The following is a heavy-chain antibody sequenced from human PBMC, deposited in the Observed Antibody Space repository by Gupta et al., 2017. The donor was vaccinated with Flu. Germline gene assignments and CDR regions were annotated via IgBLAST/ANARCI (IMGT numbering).Heavy chain of an antibody. CDR3: AKDIAIAVAGSQWYFDL. CDR1: GSTFSSYA. J-gene: IGHJ2*01. V-gene: IGHV3-23*01. D-gene: IGHD6-19*01. Sequence: EVQRLGLGGALVRPGGSRGLPCAPSGSTFSSYAMSWVRQAPGKGLEWVSTISGDGYSTFYADSVKGRFTISRDNSKSTLYLQMNSLRAEDTAVYSCAKDIAIAVAGSQWYFDLWGRGTQVTVSS. CDR2: ISGDGYST.